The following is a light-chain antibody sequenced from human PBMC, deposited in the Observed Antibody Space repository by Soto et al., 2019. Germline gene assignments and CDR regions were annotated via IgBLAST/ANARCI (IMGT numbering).Light chain of an antibody. CDR2: AAS. V-gene: IGKV1-39*01. CDR1: QSISSY. Sequence: DIQMTQSPSSLSASVGDRVTITCRASQSISSYLNWYQQKPGKAPKLLIYAASSLQSGVPSRFSGSGSGTDFTLTISSLQPEDFATYSCQQSYSTPQVTFGQGTKLEIK. CDR3: QQSYSTPQVT. J-gene: IGKJ2*01.